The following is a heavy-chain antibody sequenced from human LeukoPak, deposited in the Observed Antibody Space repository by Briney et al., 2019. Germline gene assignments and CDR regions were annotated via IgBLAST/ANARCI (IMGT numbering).Heavy chain of an antibody. Sequence: GESLKISCKGSGYSFTSYWIGWVRQMPGKGLEGMGIIYPGDSDTRYSPSFQGQVPISADKSISTAYLQWSSLKASDTAMYYCARHGVVPSSTYYYGMDVWGQGTTVTVSS. CDR1: GYSFTSYW. J-gene: IGHJ6*02. D-gene: IGHD2-2*01. CDR3: ARHGVVPSSTYYYGMDV. V-gene: IGHV5-51*01. CDR2: IYPGDSDT.